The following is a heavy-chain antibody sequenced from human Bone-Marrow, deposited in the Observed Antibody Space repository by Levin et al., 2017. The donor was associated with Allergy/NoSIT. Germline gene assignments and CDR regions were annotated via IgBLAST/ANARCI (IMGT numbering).Heavy chain of an antibody. CDR1: SHSSHS. J-gene: IGHJ4*02. CDR3: ARISGGYPTDY. D-gene: IGHD1-26*01. V-gene: IGHV3-30*02. CDR2: IRNDGGKK. Sequence: PGGSLRLSCELSHSSHSTHWVRQAPGKGLEWLARIRNDGGKKYYAESLMGRFTVSKDNSRDTVYLQMDSLRSEDTAVYFCARISGGYPTDYWGQGIPVIVSS.